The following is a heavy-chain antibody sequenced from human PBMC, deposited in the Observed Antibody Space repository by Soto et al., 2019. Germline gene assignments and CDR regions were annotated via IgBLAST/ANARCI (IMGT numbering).Heavy chain of an antibody. CDR3: ARVKESYSERVRLYFFDL. J-gene: IGHJ4*02. Sequence: QVQLVESGGGVVEPGRSLRLSCAASGFSMYGQGMSWVRQAPGKGLEWVSIIYYDGSNEYYGDSAEGRFTVSIDPSKRTLSLQMNGLRAEDTAVYYCARVKESYSERVRLYFFDLWGQGTLVTVSS. D-gene: IGHD2-21*01. V-gene: IGHV3-33*01. CDR1: GFSMYGQG. CDR2: IYYDGSNE.